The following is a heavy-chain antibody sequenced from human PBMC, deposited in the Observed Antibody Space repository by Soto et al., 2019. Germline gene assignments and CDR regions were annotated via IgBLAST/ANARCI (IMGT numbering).Heavy chain of an antibody. CDR1: GGTFSSYA. CDR2: IIPIFGTA. J-gene: IGHJ5*02. Sequence: SVKVSCKASGGTFSSYAISWVRQAPGQGLEWMGGIIPIFGTANYAQKFQGRVTITADESTSTAYMELSSLRSEDTAVYYCARAMYYDFWSGYYNTRNNWFDPWGQGTLVTVSS. D-gene: IGHD3-3*01. CDR3: ARAMYYDFWSGYYNTRNNWFDP. V-gene: IGHV1-69*13.